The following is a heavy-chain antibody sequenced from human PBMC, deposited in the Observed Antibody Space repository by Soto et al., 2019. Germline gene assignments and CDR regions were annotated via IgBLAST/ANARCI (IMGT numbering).Heavy chain of an antibody. V-gene: IGHV3-49*04. CDR1: GFTFGDYA. J-gene: IGHJ3*02. CDR3: TRDQGMVGATDDAFDI. Sequence: GGSLRLSCTASGFTFGDYAMSWVRQAPGKGLEWVGFIRSKAYGGTTEYAASVKGRFTISRDDSKSIAYLQMNSLKTEDTAVYYCTRDQGMVGATDDAFDIWGQGTMVTVSS. CDR2: IRSKAYGGTT. D-gene: IGHD1-26*01.